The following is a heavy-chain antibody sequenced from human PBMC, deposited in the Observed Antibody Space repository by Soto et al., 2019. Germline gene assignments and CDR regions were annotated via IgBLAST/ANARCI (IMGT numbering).Heavy chain of an antibody. CDR2: IDYSGST. CDR3: ARHKVGGTYYFDY. Sequence: SETLSLTCVVSGGSLSRYYWSWTRQPPGKGLEWIGYIDYSGSTNYNPSLKSRVTISVDTSKNQFSLKLSSVTAADMAVYYCARHKVGGTYYFDYWGQGTLVTVS. V-gene: IGHV4-59*08. CDR1: GGSLSRYY. D-gene: IGHD3-16*01. J-gene: IGHJ4*02.